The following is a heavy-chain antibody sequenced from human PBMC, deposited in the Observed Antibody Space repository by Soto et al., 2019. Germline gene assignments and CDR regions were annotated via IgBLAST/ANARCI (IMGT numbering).Heavy chain of an antibody. V-gene: IGHV3-33*01. CDR2: IWYDGSNK. CDR1: GFTFSSYG. CDR3: AREGDGYISFFDY. Sequence: RLSCAASGFTFSSYGMHWVRQAPGKGLEWVAVIWYDGSNKYYADSVKGRFTISRDNSKNTLYLQMNSLRAEDTAVYYCAREGDGYISFFDYWGQGTLVTVSS. J-gene: IGHJ4*02. D-gene: IGHD5-12*01.